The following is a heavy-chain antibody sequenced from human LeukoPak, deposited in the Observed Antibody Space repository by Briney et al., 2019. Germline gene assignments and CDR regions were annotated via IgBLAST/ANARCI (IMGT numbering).Heavy chain of an antibody. CDR1: GGSISRYY. J-gene: IGHJ3*02. D-gene: IGHD3-16*02. V-gene: IGHV4-59*12. CDR3: ARDPDPFSRLSVFDI. Sequence: SETLSLTCTVSGGSISRYYWNWIRQPPGKGLEWIGYIYYIGSTNYNPSLKSRVTISVDTSKNQFSLQLNSVTPEDTAAYYCARDPDPFSRLSVFDIWGQGTMVTVSS. CDR2: IYYIGST.